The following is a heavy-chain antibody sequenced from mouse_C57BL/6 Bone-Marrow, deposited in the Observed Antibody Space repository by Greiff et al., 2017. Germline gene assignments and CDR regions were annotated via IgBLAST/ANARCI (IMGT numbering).Heavy chain of an antibody. CDR2: IDPEIGDT. Sequence: VQLQQSGAELVRPGASVKLSCTASGFNIKDDYIPWVKQRPEQGLEWIGWIDPEIGDTEYASKFQGKATITSDTSSNTAYLQLSSLTSEDTAVYYCSSCDGNYFDFWGQGTPLTVAS. D-gene: IGHD2-3*01. CDR1: GFNIKDDY. J-gene: IGHJ2*01. CDR3: SSCDGNYFDF. V-gene: IGHV14-4*01.